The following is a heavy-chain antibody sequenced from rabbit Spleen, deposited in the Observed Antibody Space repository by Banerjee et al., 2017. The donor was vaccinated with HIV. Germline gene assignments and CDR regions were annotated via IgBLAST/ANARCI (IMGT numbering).Heavy chain of an antibody. CDR2: AYAGSSGST. D-gene: IGHD8-1*01. V-gene: IGHV1S40*01. Sequence: QQLVESGGGLVQPGASLTLTCKASGFSFNSDYDMCWVRQAPGKGLEWVACAYAGSSGSTYSATWAKGRFTISKTSSTTVTLQMTSLTDADTATYFCARDTGSSFSSYGMDLWGQGTLVTVS. CDR3: ARDTGSSFSSYGMDL. J-gene: IGHJ6*01. CDR1: GFSFNSDYD.